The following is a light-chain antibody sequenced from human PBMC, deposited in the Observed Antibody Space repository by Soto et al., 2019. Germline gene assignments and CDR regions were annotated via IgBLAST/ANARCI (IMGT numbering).Light chain of an antibody. CDR3: QQYNKWPQT. CDR1: QSIISSY. V-gene: IGKV3-15*01. J-gene: IGKJ1*01. CDR2: DAS. Sequence: EVVLTQSPGTLSLSPGERATLSCRASQSIISSYLGWYQQKPGQSPRLLIFDASTRATGIPARFSGSGSGTDFTLTISSLQSEDLAVYHCQQYNKWPQTFGQGTKVDIK.